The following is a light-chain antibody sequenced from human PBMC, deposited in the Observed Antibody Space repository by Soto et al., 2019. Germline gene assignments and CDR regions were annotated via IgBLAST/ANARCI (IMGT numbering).Light chain of an antibody. Sequence: QSVLTQPASVSGSPGQSITISCTGTSSDVGGYNYVSWYQQHPDKAPKLIIYDVSNRPSGASNRFSGSKSGNTASLTISGLQAEDEADYYCSSWTTSSTPLDLFGTGTKLTVL. CDR1: SSDVGGYNY. V-gene: IGLV2-14*03. CDR2: DVS. CDR3: SSWTTSSTPLDL. J-gene: IGLJ1*01.